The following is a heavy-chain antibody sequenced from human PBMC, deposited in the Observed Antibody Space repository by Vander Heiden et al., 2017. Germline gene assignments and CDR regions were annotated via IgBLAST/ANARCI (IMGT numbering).Heavy chain of an antibody. J-gene: IGHJ4*02. V-gene: IGHV3-21*01. CDR2: ISSSSSYI. D-gene: IGHD3-10*01. CDR3: ARGGGRVYYYGSGSYYNN. Sequence: EVQLVESGGGLVKPGGSLRLSCPASGFTFSSYSMNWVRQAPGKGLEWVSSISSSSSYIYYADSVKGRFTISRDNAKNSLYLQMNSLRAEDTAVYYCARGGGRVYYYGSGSYYNNWSQGTLVTVSS. CDR1: GFTFSSYS.